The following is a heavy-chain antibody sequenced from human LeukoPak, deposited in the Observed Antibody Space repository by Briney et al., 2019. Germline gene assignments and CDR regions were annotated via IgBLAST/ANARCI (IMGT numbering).Heavy chain of an antibody. Sequence: PGGSLRLCCAASGFTFSDYYMSWIRQAPGKGLEWVSYISSSDGTIYYADSVKGRFTISRDNAKNSLYLQMNSLRAEDTAVYYCARTHVDIVATIPYWGQGTLVTVSS. V-gene: IGHV3-11*01. CDR2: ISSSDGTI. CDR3: ARTHVDIVATIPY. D-gene: IGHD5-12*01. J-gene: IGHJ4*02. CDR1: GFTFSDYY.